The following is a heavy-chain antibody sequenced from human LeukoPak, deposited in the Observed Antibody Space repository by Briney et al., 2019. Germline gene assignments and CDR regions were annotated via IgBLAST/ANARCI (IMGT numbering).Heavy chain of an antibody. CDR2: ISDSGNT. D-gene: IGHD3-10*01. V-gene: IGHV3-23*01. Sequence: PGGSLRLSCAASGFTLSSYAMSWVRQAPGKGLEWVSAISDSGNTYHADSVKGRFTISRDNSKNTLYLQMNSLRAEDTAVYYCARSHITMVRGVINYYFDYWGQGTLVTVSS. CDR3: ARSHITMVRGVINYYFDY. J-gene: IGHJ4*02. CDR1: GFTLSSYA.